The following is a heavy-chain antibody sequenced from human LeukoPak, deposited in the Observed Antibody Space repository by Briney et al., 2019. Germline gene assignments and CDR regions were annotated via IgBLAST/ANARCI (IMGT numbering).Heavy chain of an antibody. D-gene: IGHD5-24*01. CDR3: AREGRGAYNLLDY. CDR2: IDSFGSVT. V-gene: IGHV3-48*04. J-gene: IGHJ4*02. CDR1: AFTFSSYS. Sequence: GGSLRLSCAASAFTFSSYSMNWVRQAPGKGLEWVSYIDSFGSVTYYADSVKGRFTISRDNAKNSLYLQMNSLRAEDTAVYYCAREGRGAYNLLDYWGQGTLVTVSS.